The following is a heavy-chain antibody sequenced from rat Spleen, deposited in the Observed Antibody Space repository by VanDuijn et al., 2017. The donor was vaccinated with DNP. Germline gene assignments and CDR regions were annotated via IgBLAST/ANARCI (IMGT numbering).Heavy chain of an antibody. CDR3: ARHVLPLRVWDY. CDR1: GFTFSDYY. D-gene: IGHD1-4*01. Sequence: EVQLVESGGGIVQPGRSLKLSCAASGFTFSDYYMAWVRQAPTKGLEWVAYIRFDGGSTYYGDSVKGRFTISRDNAKSTLYLQINSLRSEDMATYYCARHVLPLRVWDYWGQGVMVTVSS. J-gene: IGHJ2*01. V-gene: IGHV5-22*01. CDR2: IRFDGGST.